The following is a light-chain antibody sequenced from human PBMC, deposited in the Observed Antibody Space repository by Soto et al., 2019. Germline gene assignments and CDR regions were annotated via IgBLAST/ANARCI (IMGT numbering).Light chain of an antibody. CDR1: QSISSY. V-gene: IGKV1-39*01. J-gene: IGKJ1*01. CDR3: QQSYTTPWP. Sequence: DIQMTQSPSSLSASVGDRVTITCRASQSISSYLNWYQQKPGKAPKLLIYAASSLQSGVPSRFSGSGSGTVFSLTFSILQPEDFASYYCQQSYTTPWPFGQGTNVDIK. CDR2: AAS.